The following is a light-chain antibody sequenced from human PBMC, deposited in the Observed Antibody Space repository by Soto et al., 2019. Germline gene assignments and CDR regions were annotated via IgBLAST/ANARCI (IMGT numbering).Light chain of an antibody. CDR2: DVT. CDR3: CSYAGSYTFVV. J-gene: IGLJ2*01. Sequence: QSVLTQPRSVSGSPGQSVTISCTGTSSNVGRYKFVSWYQQHPGKAPKLIIYDVTQRPSGVPDRFSGSKSGITASLTISGLQAEDEADYYCCSYAGSYTFVVFGGGTKLTVL. V-gene: IGLV2-11*01. CDR1: SSNVGRYKF.